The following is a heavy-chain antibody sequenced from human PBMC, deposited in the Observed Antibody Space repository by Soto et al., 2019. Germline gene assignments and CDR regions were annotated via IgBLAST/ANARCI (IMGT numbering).Heavy chain of an antibody. CDR3: AKDRVQSGLGEVDY. J-gene: IGHJ4*02. Sequence: QVLLVESGGGVVQPGRSLRLSCAASGFTFSTNGMHWVRQAPGKGLEWVAVISYEGSNKYYADSVKGRLTISRDNAKTTLYLQMNSLRAEDTAVYYCAKDRVQSGLGEVDYWGQGTLVTASS. CDR2: ISYEGSNK. CDR1: GFTFSTNG. D-gene: IGHD3-16*01. V-gene: IGHV3-30*18.